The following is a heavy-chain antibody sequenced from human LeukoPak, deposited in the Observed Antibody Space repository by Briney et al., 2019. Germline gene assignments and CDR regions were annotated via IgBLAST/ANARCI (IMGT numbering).Heavy chain of an antibody. V-gene: IGHV6-1*01. CDR2: TYYRSKLYN. Sequence: SQTLSLTCALSGDIFSSNSAAWHWSRQSPSRGLEWLVRTYYRSKLYNDYAGSVKSRTTINPHTSKNQFSLQLNSVTPEDTAVYYCARDVDTAFDYWGQGTLVTVSS. CDR3: ARDVDTAFDY. J-gene: IGHJ4*02. CDR1: GDIFSSNSAA. D-gene: IGHD5-18*01.